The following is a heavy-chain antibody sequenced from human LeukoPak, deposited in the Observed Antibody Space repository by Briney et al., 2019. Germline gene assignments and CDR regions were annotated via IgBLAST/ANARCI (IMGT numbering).Heavy chain of an antibody. V-gene: IGHV3-23*01. CDR3: ARAPSGLIKGSYDI. D-gene: IGHD3-10*01. CDR1: GFTFSSYA. CDR2: MFGSGGSP. J-gene: IGHJ3*02. Sequence: GGSLRLSCVGSGFTFSSYAMTWVRQVPGRGLDWVSSMFGSGGSPYYADSVKGRFTISRDNSWNTLYLHMHSLRADDTGIYYCARAPSGLIKGSYDIWGQGTKVTVSS.